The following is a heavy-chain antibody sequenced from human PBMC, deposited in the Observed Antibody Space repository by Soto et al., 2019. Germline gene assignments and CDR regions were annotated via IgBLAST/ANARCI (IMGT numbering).Heavy chain of an antibody. D-gene: IGHD1-1*01. CDR2: IKGDGSVT. CDR3: VIPTRSVRGMGV. Sequence: GGSLRLSCAASGFTFSNFWMSWARQAPGKGLEWVANIKGDGSVTQYVASVEGRFTISRDNAKYSLYLQMNSLRVEDTALYYCVIPTRSVRGMGVWGQGXTVTVSS. V-gene: IGHV3-7*03. J-gene: IGHJ6*02. CDR1: GFTFSNFW.